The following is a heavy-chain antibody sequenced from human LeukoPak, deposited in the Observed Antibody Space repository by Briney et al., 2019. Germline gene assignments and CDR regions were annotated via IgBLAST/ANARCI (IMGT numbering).Heavy chain of an antibody. J-gene: IGHJ4*02. CDR2: INHSGST. CDR3: ARKPWIQLWSFFDY. V-gene: IGHV4-34*01. Sequence: SETLSLTCAVYGGSFSGYYWSWIRQPPGKGLEWIGEINHSGSTNYNPSLKSRVTISVDTSKNQFSLKLSSVTAADTAVCYCARKPWIQLWSFFDYWGQGTLVTVSS. D-gene: IGHD5-18*01. CDR1: GGSFSGYY.